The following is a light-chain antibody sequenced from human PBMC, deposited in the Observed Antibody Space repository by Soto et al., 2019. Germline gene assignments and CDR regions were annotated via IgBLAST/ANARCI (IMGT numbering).Light chain of an antibody. J-gene: IGKJ4*02. CDR3: QQYGSSALT. Sequence: EIEMTQSPCTLSLSVGDRVTLSCRASQSVSSSYLAWYQQKPGQAPRLLIYGASSRATGIPDRFSGSGSGTDFTLTISRLQPEDFAIYYCQQYGSSALTFGGGTKVDIK. V-gene: IGKV3-20*01. CDR1: QSVSSSY. CDR2: GAS.